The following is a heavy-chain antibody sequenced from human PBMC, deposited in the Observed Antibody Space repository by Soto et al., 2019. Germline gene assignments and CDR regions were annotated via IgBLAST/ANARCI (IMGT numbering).Heavy chain of an antibody. Sequence: PGGSLRLSCAASXFTFSSYAMSWVRQAPGKGLEWVSAISGSGGSTYYADSVKGRFTISRDNAKNTLYLQMNSLRAEDTAVYYCAKATFELYYFDYWGQGTLVTVSS. CDR1: XFTFSSYA. J-gene: IGHJ4*02. CDR3: AKATFELYYFDY. CDR2: ISGSGGST. D-gene: IGHD1-7*01. V-gene: IGHV3-23*01.